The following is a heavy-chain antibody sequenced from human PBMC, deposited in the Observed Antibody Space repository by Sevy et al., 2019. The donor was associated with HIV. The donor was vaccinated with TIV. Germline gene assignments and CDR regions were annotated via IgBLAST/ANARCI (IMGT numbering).Heavy chain of an antibody. D-gene: IGHD2-15*01. V-gene: IGHV3-23*01. CDR3: AKGDRTFYGLDV. CDR1: GFTFSSYV. J-gene: IGHJ6*02. Sequence: GGSLRLSCAASGFTFSSYVMTWVRQAPGKGLEWVSTISGSGGTTYYADSVKGRFTIFRDNSKSTVHLQMNSLRAEDTAVYYCAKGDRTFYGLDVWGQGTTVTVSS. CDR2: ISGSGGTT.